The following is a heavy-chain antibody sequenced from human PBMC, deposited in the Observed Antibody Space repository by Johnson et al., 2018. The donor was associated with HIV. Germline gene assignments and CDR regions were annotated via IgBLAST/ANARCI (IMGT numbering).Heavy chain of an antibody. J-gene: IGHJ3*02. CDR3: ARDRSSGWYGRVDAFDI. V-gene: IGHV3-15*01. CDR1: GFTFDDYA. Sequence: PGRSLRLSCAASGFTFDDYAMHWVRQAPGKGLEWVGRIKSETDGGTADYITSVKGRFTISRDNSKNTLYLQMNSLRAEDTAVYYCARDRSSGWYGRVDAFDIWGQGTMVTVSS. D-gene: IGHD6-19*01. CDR2: IKSETDGGTA.